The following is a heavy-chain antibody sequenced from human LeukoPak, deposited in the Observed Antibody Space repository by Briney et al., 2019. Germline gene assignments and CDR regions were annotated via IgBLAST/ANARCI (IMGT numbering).Heavy chain of an antibody. D-gene: IGHD3-22*01. Sequence: PGGSLRLSCAASGFTFSSYGMHWVRRAPGKGLEWVAFIRYDGSNKYYADSVKGRFTISRDNSKNTPYLQMNSLRAEDTAVYYCAKDYYDSSGHTDYYFDYWGQGTLVTVSS. V-gene: IGHV3-30*02. CDR1: GFTFSSYG. CDR3: AKDYYDSSGHTDYYFDY. J-gene: IGHJ4*02. CDR2: IRYDGSNK.